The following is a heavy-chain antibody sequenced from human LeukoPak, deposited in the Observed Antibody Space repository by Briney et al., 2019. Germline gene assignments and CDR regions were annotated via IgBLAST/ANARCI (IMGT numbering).Heavy chain of an antibody. CDR3: AGQWELGWFDP. Sequence: PGGSLRLSCAASGFTFSSYAMHWVRQAPGKGLEWVAVISYDGSNKYYADSVKGRFTISRDNSKNTLYLQMNSLRAEDTAVYYCAGQWELGWFDPWGQGTLVTVSS. CDR1: GFTFSSYA. CDR2: ISYDGSNK. D-gene: IGHD1-26*01. V-gene: IGHV3-30*04. J-gene: IGHJ5*02.